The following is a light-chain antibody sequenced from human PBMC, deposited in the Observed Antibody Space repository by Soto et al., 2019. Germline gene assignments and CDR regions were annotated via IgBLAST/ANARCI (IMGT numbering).Light chain of an antibody. CDR3: HQRNNWPWT. CDR1: QSVSSS. CDR2: DAS. Sequence: EIVLTQSPATLSLSPGERATLSCRASQSVSSSLAWYQQKPGQAPRLLIYDASNRATGIPARFSGSGSETDFTLTISSLESEDFAVYYCHQRNNWPWTFGQGTKVEIK. V-gene: IGKV3-11*01. J-gene: IGKJ1*01.